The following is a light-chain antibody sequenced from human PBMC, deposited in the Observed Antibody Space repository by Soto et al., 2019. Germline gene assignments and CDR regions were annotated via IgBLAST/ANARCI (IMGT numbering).Light chain of an antibody. V-gene: IGLV2-14*01. CDR1: SSDVGGYNY. J-gene: IGLJ2*01. CDR2: DVS. Sequence: QSALTQPASVSGSPGQSITISCTGTSSDVGGYNYVSWYQQHPGKAPKLMIYDVSNRPSGVSKSFSGSKSGNTASLTISGLEAEDEADYYCSSYTSSSTVVFGGGTKLTVL. CDR3: SSYTSSSTVV.